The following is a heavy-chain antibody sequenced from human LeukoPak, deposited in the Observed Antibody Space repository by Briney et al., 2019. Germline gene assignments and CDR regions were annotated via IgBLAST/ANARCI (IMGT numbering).Heavy chain of an antibody. CDR3: ARVGYGSGSYYRDLRFDP. CDR2: INPSGGST. V-gene: IGHV1-46*01. CDR1: GYTFTSYY. Sequence: ASVKVSCKASGYTFTSYYMHWVRQAPGQGLEWMGIINPSGGSTSYAQKFQGRVTMTRDMSTSTVYMELSSLRSEDTAVYYCARVGYGSGSYYRDLRFDPWGQGTLVTVSS. J-gene: IGHJ5*02. D-gene: IGHD3-10*01.